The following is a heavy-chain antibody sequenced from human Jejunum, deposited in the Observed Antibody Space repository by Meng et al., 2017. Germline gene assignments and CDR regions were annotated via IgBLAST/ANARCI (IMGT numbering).Heavy chain of an antibody. CDR2: ITRGSGTI. CDR1: GFDFSSYE. J-gene: IGHJ3*02. CDR3: VREYAPERSGYDAFHI. V-gene: IGHV3-48*03. D-gene: IGHD3-22*01. Sequence: GESLKISCAASGFDFSSYEMDWVRQAPGAGPEWIAHITRGSGTIQYGDSVKGRFTISRDNAEGSLFLQMNNLRREDTAVYYCVREYAPERSGYDAFHIWGQGTVVTFAS.